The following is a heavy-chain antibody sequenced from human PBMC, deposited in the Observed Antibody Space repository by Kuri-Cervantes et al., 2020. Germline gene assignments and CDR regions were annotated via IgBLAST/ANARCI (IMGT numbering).Heavy chain of an antibody. CDR2: IIPIFGTA. D-gene: IGHD2-2*01. V-gene: IGHV1-69*05. Sequence: SVKVSCKASGGTFSSYAISWMRQAPGQGLEWMGGIIPIFGTANYAQKFQGRVTITTDESTSIAYMELSSLRSEDTAVYYCARAAGCSSTSCSDYYYYYMDVWGKGTTVTVSS. J-gene: IGHJ6*03. CDR3: ARAAGCSSTSCSDYYYYYMDV. CDR1: GGTFSSYA.